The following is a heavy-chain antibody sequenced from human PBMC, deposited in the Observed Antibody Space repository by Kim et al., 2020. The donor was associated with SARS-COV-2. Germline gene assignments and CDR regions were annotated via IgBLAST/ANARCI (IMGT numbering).Heavy chain of an antibody. Sequence: PTYAQCVTGRFVFSLDTSVSTAYLQISSLKAEDTAVYYCARGDRNDYFDYWGQGTLVTVSS. J-gene: IGHJ4*02. CDR2: P. V-gene: IGHV7-4-1*02. CDR3: ARGDRNDYFDY.